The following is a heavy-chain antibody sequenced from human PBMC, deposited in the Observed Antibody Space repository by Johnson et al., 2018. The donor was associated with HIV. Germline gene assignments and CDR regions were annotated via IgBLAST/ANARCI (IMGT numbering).Heavy chain of an antibody. CDR3: TNPDTAMATGAFDI. Sequence: QMLLVESGGGLIQPGGSLRLSCAASGFTFSSYAMHWVRQAPGKGLEWVSGINWNGGSTGYADSVKGRFTISRDNSKNTLYLQMNSLKTEDTAVYYCTNPDTAMATGAFDIWGQGTMVTVSS. D-gene: IGHD5-18*01. CDR1: GFTFSSYA. V-gene: IGHV3-NL1*01. J-gene: IGHJ3*02. CDR2: INWNGGST.